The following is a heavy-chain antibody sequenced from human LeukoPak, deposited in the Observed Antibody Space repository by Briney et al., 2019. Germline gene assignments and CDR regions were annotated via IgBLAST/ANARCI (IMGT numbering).Heavy chain of an antibody. CDR2: IWYHGNDV. CDR3: ARDFWNEPSKYFDY. D-gene: IGHD3-3*01. CDR1: GFTFGPYG. Sequence: GMSLRLSCSASGFTFGPYGMHWVRQAPGKGLEWVALIWYHGNDVDYADSVKGRFTISRDNSKNTLYLQMNSVRAEDTAVYFCARDFWNEPSKYFDYWGQGTLVTVSS. V-gene: IGHV3-33*01. J-gene: IGHJ4*02.